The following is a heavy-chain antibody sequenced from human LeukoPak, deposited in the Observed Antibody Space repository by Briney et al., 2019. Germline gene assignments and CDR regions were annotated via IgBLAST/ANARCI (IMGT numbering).Heavy chain of an antibody. CDR2: IKQDGSEK. CDR3: ARDDVLFNMKIDAFDI. V-gene: IGHV3-7*01. Sequence: SGGSLRLSCAASGFTISSYWMSWVRQAPGKGLEWVANIKQDGSEKYYVDSVKGQFTISRDNAKNSLYLQMNSLRAEDTAVYYCARDDVLFNMKIDAFDIWGQGTMVTVSS. D-gene: IGHD2-21*01. J-gene: IGHJ3*02. CDR1: GFTISSYW.